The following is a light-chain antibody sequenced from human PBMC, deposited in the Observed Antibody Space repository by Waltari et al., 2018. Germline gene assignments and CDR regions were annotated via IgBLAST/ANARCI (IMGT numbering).Light chain of an antibody. CDR3: QQYYDAPRT. Sequence: DIVMTQSPDSLAVSLGERATINCKSSQRVLYSSINKNYLAWYRQKPGQPPKLLIYWAYTRESGVPDRFSGSGSGTDFTLTISSLQAEDVAVYYCQQYYDAPRTSGQGTKVEIK. CDR2: WAY. CDR1: QRVLYSSINKNY. V-gene: IGKV4-1*01. J-gene: IGKJ1*01.